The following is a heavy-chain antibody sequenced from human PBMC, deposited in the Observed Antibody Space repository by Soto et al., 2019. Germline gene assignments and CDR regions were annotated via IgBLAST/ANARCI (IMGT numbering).Heavy chain of an antibody. CDR2: IIPIFGTA. V-gene: IGHV1-69*13. CDR1: GGTFSSYA. D-gene: IGHD4-17*01. Sequence: SVKVSCKASGGTFSSYAISWVRQAPGQGLEWMGGIIPIFGTANYAQKFQGRVTITADESTSTAYMELSSLRSEDTAVYYCALRALSKTVYFDYVADWGQGSLVTVSS. CDR3: ALRALSKTVYFDYVAD. J-gene: IGHJ4*02.